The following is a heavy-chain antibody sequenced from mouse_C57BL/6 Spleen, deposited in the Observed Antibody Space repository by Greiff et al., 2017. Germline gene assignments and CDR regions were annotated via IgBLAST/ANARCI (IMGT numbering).Heavy chain of an antibody. D-gene: IGHD4-1*01. Sequence: VQLQQSGPELVKPGASVKISCKASGYAFRSSWMNWVKQRPGKGLEWIGRIYPGDGDTNYNGKFKGKATLTADKSSSTAYMQLSSLTSEDSAVYFCARPGTRGYFDVWGTGTTVTVSS. CDR2: IYPGDGDT. V-gene: IGHV1-82*01. J-gene: IGHJ1*03. CDR3: ARPGTRGYFDV. CDR1: GYAFRSSW.